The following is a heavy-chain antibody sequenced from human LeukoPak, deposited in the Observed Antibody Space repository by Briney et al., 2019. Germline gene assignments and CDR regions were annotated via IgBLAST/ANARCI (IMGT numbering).Heavy chain of an antibody. Sequence: GGSLRLSCAASGFTFSSYSMNWVRQAPGKGLEWVSSISSSSSYIYYADSVKGRFTISRDNSKGTLYLQMNSLRAEDTAVYYCAKDPPSTGSYFDYWGQGTLVTVSS. V-gene: IGHV3-21*04. CDR2: ISSSSSYI. CDR3: AKDPPSTGSYFDY. J-gene: IGHJ4*02. D-gene: IGHD1-1*01. CDR1: GFTFSSYS.